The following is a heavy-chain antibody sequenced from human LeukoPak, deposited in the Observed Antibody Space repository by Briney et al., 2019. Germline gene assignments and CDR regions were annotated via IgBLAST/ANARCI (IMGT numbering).Heavy chain of an antibody. Sequence: GASVKVSCKASGYTFTNYYMHWVRRAPRQGLEWMGIINPSGGSTSYAQKFQGRVTMTRDTSTSTVYMELSSLRSEDTAVYYCARASRTGGFDYWGQGTLVTVSS. CDR1: GYTFTNYY. D-gene: IGHD3/OR15-3a*01. CDR3: ARASRTGGFDY. V-gene: IGHV1-46*01. J-gene: IGHJ4*02. CDR2: INPSGGST.